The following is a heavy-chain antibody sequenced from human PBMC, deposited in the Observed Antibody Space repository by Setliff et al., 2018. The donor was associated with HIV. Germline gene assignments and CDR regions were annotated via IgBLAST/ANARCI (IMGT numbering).Heavy chain of an antibody. CDR2: IYYSGST. CDR3: SRYRRFADYIDV. V-gene: IGHV4-39*01. J-gene: IGHJ6*03. Sequence: SETLSLTCAVSGVSVNNDDDYWGGIRQPPGKGLEWIGSIYYSGSTYYSPSLKSRVPMSLDTSMNQFSLKLTSVTAADTSLYYCSRYRRFADYIDVWGKGTTVTVSS. CDR1: GVSVNNDDDY. D-gene: IGHD1-26*01.